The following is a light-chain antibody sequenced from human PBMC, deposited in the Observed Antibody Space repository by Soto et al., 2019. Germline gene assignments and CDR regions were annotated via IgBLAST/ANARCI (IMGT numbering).Light chain of an antibody. Sequence: DIQVTQSPSSLSASLGDRVTITCRATQAIGVDLAWFQHQPGKVPNLLIYASFALQSGVTTRFSGSGSGTDFTLTISSLQPEDIATYYCQKYNSAPLSFGGGTKVEI. CDR1: QAIGVD. V-gene: IGKV1-27*01. CDR3: QKYNSAPLS. J-gene: IGKJ4*01. CDR2: ASF.